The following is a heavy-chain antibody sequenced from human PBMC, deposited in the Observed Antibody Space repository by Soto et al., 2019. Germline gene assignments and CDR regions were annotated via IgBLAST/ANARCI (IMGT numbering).Heavy chain of an antibody. CDR3: ARVSSSWYKDYFDY. J-gene: IGHJ4*02. V-gene: IGHV1-69*13. CDR1: GGTFSNSA. D-gene: IGHD6-13*01. Sequence: ASVKVSCKASGGTFSNSAISWVRQAPGQGLEWMGGIIPIFGTTNYAQKFQGRVTITADESTSTAYMELSSLRSEDTAVYYCARVSSSWYKDYFDYWGQGTLVTVSS. CDR2: IIPIFGTT.